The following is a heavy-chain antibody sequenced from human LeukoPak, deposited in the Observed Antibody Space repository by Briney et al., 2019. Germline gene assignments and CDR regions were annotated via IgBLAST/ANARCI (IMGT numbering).Heavy chain of an antibody. D-gene: IGHD5-12*01. J-gene: IGHJ4*02. V-gene: IGHV1-2*02. CDR2: INPNSGGT. Sequence: GASVKVSCKASGYTFTGYYMHWVRQAPGQGLAWMGWINPNSGGTNYAQKFQGRVTMTRDTSISTAYMELSRLRSDDTAVYYCARDSGYSGYGGFDYWGQGTLVTVSS. CDR3: ARDSGYSGYGGFDY. CDR1: GYTFTGYY.